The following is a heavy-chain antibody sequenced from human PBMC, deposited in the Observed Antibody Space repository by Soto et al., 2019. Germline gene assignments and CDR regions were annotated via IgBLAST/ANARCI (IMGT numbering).Heavy chain of an antibody. CDR1: GFTFSSYG. J-gene: IGHJ4*02. CDR3: AKETSGYDSGGDHPSPFDY. V-gene: IGHV3-30*18. D-gene: IGHD5-12*01. CDR2: ISYDGSNK. Sequence: QVQLVESGGGVVQPGRSLRLSCAASGFTFSSYGMHWVRQAPGKGLEWVAVISYDGSNKYYADSVKGRFTISRDNSKNTLYLQMNSLRAEDTAVYYCAKETSGYDSGGDHPSPFDYWGQGTLVTVSS.